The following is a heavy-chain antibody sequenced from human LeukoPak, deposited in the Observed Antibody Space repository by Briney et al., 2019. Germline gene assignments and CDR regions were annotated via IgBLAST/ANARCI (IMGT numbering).Heavy chain of an antibody. CDR1: GFTFSSYW. D-gene: IGHD2-2*01. Sequence: GGSLRLSCAASGFTFSSYWMHWVRQAPGKGLVWVSRINSDGSITTYADSVRGRFTVSRDNAKSTLYLQMNSLRAEDTAVYYCASSTQISKYADYWGQGALVTVSS. CDR2: INSDGSIT. V-gene: IGHV3-74*01. J-gene: IGHJ4*02. CDR3: ASSTQISKYADY.